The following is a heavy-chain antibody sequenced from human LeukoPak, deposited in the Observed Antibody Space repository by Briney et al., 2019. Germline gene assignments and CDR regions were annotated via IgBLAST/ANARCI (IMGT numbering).Heavy chain of an antibody. CDR1: GGSISSYY. CDR2: IYYSGST. J-gene: IGHJ6*03. D-gene: IGHD5-12*01. V-gene: IGHV4-59*01. CDR3: ARVRSGPNIVATTVGSPRYYYYYMDV. Sequence: SETLSLTCTVSGGSISSYYWSWIRQPPGKGLEWIGYIYYSGSTKYNPSLKSRVTISVDTSKDQFSLKLSSVTAADTAVYYCARVRSGPNIVATTVGSPRYYYYYMDVWGKGTTVTVSS.